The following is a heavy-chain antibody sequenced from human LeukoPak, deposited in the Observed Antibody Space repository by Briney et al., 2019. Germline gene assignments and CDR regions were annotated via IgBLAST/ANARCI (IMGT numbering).Heavy chain of an antibody. CDR1: GGSISSGGSS. CDR2: IYHSGST. D-gene: IGHD6-13*01. V-gene: IGHV4-30-2*01. J-gene: IGHJ2*01. CDR3: ARYSSTWPYWYFDL. Sequence: SETLSPTCAVSGGSISSGGSSWSWIRQPPGKGLEWIGYIYHSGSTYYNPSLKSRVTISVDRSKNQFSLKLTSVTAADTAVYYCARYSSTWPYWYFDLWGRGTLVTVSS.